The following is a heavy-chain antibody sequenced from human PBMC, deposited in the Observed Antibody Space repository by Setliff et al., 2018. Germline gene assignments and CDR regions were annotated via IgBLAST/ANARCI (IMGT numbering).Heavy chain of an antibody. Sequence: PSETLSLTCSVSGGSITSRSYYWGWFRQSPGKGLEWLGTIYYSGTTYYNSSLRSRVSISTDTSKNEFSLRLSSVTAADTAVYYCVKPTWAGEVSSPFAFWFESWGQGTLVTVSS. CDR1: GGSITSRSYY. V-gene: IGHV4-39*01. D-gene: IGHD3-3*01. CDR2: IYYSGTT. J-gene: IGHJ5*01. CDR3: VKPTWAGEVSSPFAFWFES.